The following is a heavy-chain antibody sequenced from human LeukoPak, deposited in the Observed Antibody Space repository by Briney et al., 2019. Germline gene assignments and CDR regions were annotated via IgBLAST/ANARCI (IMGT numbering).Heavy chain of an antibody. Sequence: SETLSLTCAVYGGSFSGYYWSWIRQPPGKGLEWIGEINHSGSTNYNPSLKSRVTISVDTSKNQFSLKLSSVTAADTAVYYCAREQNFWSGYGAFDIWGQGTMVTVSS. D-gene: IGHD3-3*01. CDR2: INHSGST. J-gene: IGHJ3*02. V-gene: IGHV4-34*01. CDR1: GGSFSGYY. CDR3: AREQNFWSGYGAFDI.